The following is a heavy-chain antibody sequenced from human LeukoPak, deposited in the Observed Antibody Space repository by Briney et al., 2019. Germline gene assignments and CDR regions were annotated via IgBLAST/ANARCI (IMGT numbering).Heavy chain of an antibody. J-gene: IGHJ4*02. CDR3: ARDQGKAVAGTSFDY. D-gene: IGHD6-19*01. V-gene: IGHV3-11*01. CDR2: ISSSGSTI. Sequence: PGGSLRLSCAASGFTFSDYYMSWIRQAPGKGLEWVSYISSSGSTIYYADSVKCRFTISRDNAKNSLYLQMNSLRAEDTAVYYCARDQGKAVAGTSFDYWGQGTLVTVSS. CDR1: GFTFSDYY.